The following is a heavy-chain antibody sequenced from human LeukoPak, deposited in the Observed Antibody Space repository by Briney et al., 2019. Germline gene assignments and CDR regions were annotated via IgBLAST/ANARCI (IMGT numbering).Heavy chain of an antibody. D-gene: IGHD4-17*01. Sequence: GGSLRLSCAASGFIFGSYWMIWVRQAPGKGLEWVANIKQAGSESSYVDSVKGRFTISRDNAKNSLYLQINSLRAEDTAVYYCARGYGDLNWYFDLWGRGTLVTVSS. CDR2: IKQAGSES. CDR1: GFIFGSYW. CDR3: ARGYGDLNWYFDL. J-gene: IGHJ2*01. V-gene: IGHV3-7*01.